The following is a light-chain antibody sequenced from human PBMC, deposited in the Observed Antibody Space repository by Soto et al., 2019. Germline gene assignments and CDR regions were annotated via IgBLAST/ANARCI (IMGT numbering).Light chain of an antibody. J-gene: IGKJ5*01. CDR1: QSISSNY. CDR3: QQYHNSIT. Sequence: EIVLTQSPGTLSLSPCERASLSSRASQSISSNYLTWYQQKRGQPPRLLIYGTSSRATGIPDGFSGSGSGTDFTLTISRLEPEDFAVYYCQQYHNSITFGQGTRLEIK. V-gene: IGKV3-20*01. CDR2: GTS.